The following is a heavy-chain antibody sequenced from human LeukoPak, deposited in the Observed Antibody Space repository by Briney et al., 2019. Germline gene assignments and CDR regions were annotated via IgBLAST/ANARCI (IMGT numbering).Heavy chain of an antibody. V-gene: IGHV1-2*02. CDR2: VTPSGGT. CDR1: GYTFTSYA. J-gene: IGHJ4*02. D-gene: IGHD5-24*01. CDR3: ARDRYGDGFAHFDY. Sequence: ASVKVSCKASGYTFTSYAMHWVRQAPGQGLEWMGWVTPSGGTNYPQKFQGRVAITRDTSITTAYMDLSRLTSDDTAVYYCARDRYGDGFAHFDYWGQGALVTVSS.